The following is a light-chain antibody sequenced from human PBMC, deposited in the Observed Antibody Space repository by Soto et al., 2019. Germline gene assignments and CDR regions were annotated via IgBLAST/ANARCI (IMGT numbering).Light chain of an antibody. CDR2: AAS. Sequence: DIQMTQSPSSLSASVGDRVTITCRASQSISTYLNWYQQKAGLAPKLLIYAASSLQSGVPSRFSGSGSGTDFTLTISSLQPEDFATYYCQQSYSNPRTFGGGTKVDIK. CDR3: QQSYSNPRT. J-gene: IGKJ4*01. V-gene: IGKV1-39*01. CDR1: QSISTY.